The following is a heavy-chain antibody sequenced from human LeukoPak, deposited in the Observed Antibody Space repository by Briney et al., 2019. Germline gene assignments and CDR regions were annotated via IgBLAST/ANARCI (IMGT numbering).Heavy chain of an antibody. V-gene: IGHV3-30*02. J-gene: IGHJ4*02. CDR2: IRYDGSNK. D-gene: IGHD6-13*01. Sequence: GGSLRLSCAASGFTFSSYGMRWVRQAPGKGLEWVAFIRYDGSNKYYADSVKGRFTISRDNSKNTLYLQMNSLRAEDTAVYYCAKERYSSRYANFDYWGQGTLVTVSS. CDR3: AKERYSSRYANFDY. CDR1: GFTFSSYG.